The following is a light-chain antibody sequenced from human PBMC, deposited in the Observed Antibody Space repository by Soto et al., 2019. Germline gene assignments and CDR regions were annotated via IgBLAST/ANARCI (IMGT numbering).Light chain of an antibody. Sequence: DIVMTQSPDSLAVSLGERAIINCKSSQSVLDRSNNKNYLTWYQQKPGQPPKPLIYWASTREFGVPDRFSGAGSATYFTLTISSLQAEDVALYDCQQYYAIPRTFGQGTKVDIK. J-gene: IGKJ1*01. V-gene: IGKV4-1*01. CDR3: QQYYAIPRT. CDR2: WAS. CDR1: QSVLDRSNNKNY.